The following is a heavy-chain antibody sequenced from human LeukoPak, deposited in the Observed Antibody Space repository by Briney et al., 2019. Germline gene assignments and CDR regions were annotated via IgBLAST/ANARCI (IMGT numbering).Heavy chain of an antibody. D-gene: IGHD2-8*01. CDR1: GFTVNSNY. CDR2: IYSGGST. J-gene: IGHJ1*01. Sequence: PGGSLRLSCTASGFTVNSNYMSWVRQAPGKGLEWVSVIYSGGSTYYADSVKGRFTISRDNSKNTLYLQMNSLGAEDAAVYYCASMYFSQYLQHWGQGTLVTVSS. V-gene: IGHV3-53*01. CDR3: ASMYFSQYLQH.